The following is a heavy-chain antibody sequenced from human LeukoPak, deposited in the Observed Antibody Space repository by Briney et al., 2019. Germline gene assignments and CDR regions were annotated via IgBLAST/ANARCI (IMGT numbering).Heavy chain of an antibody. CDR3: ARAQLWFGTYYFDY. J-gene: IGHJ4*02. CDR2: IKQDGSEK. V-gene: IGHV3-7*04. Sequence: PGGSLRLSCAASGFTFSSYWMSWVRQAPGKGLEWVANIKQDGSEKYYVDSVKGRFTISRDNAKNSLYLQMNSLRAEDTAVYYCARAQLWFGTYYFDYWGQGTLVTVSS. CDR1: GFTFSSYW. D-gene: IGHD3-10*01.